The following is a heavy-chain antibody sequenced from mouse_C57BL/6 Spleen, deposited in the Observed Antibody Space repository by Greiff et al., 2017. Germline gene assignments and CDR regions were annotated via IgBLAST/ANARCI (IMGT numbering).Heavy chain of an antibody. J-gene: IGHJ4*01. D-gene: IGHD1-1*01. V-gene: IGHV5-16*01. CDR3: AREDYGYAMDY. CDR1: GFTFSDYY. Sequence: EVKLMESEGGLVQPGSSMKLSCTASGFTFSDYYMAWVRQVPEKGLEWVANINYDGSSTYYLDSLKSRFIISRDNAKNILYLQMSSLKAEDTATYYCAREDYGYAMDYWGQGTSVTVDS. CDR2: INYDGSST.